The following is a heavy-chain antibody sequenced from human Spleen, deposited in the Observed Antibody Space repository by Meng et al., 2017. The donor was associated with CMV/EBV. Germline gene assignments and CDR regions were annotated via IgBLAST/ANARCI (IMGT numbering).Heavy chain of an antibody. CDR3: ASHLAAGSTPRN. J-gene: IGHJ1*01. CDR2: INHSGRT. CDR1: GESSSIYY. V-gene: IGHV4-34*01. D-gene: IGHD6-25*01. Sequence: SETLSLTCAVNGESSSIYYWSWIRQSPGKGLQWIGEINHSGRTIYNPSLKSRITISMDTSKNQFSLKMISVTAADTAVYYCASHLAAGSTPRNWGKGTLVTVSS.